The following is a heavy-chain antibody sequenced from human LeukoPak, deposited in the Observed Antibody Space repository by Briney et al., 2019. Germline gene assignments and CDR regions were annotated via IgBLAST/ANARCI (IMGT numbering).Heavy chain of an antibody. CDR1: GYTFTSYG. CDR3: ARAKRRDCSSTSCPGGDAFDI. D-gene: IGHD2-2*01. V-gene: IGHV1-18*01. CDR2: ISAYNGNT. Sequence: ASVKVSCKASGYTFTSYGISWVRQAPGQGLEWMGWISAYNGNTNYAQKLQGRVTMTTDTSTSTAYMELRSLRSDDTAVYYCARAKRRDCSSTSCPGGDAFDIWGQGTMVTVSS. J-gene: IGHJ3*02.